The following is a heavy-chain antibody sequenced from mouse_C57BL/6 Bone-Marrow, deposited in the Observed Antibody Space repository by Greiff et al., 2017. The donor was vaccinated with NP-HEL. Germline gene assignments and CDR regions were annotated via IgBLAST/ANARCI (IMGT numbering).Heavy chain of an antibody. CDR1: GFTFSSYG. CDR3: ASIYYSSY. Sequence: EVKLQESGGDLVKPGGSLKLSCAASGFTFSSYGMSWVRQTPDKRLEWVATISSGGSYTYYPDSVKGRFTISRDNAKNTLYLQMSSLKSEDTAMYYCASIYYSSYWGQGTTLTVSS. V-gene: IGHV5-6*01. D-gene: IGHD1-1*01. CDR2: ISSGGSYT. J-gene: IGHJ2*01.